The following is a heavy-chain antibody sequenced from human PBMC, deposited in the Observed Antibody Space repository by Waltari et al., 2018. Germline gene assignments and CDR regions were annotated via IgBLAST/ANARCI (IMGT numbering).Heavy chain of an antibody. CDR3: ARDRGRPFAFDI. D-gene: IGHD3-16*01. V-gene: IGHV3-74*01. CDR1: GFTFSSYW. CDR2: INSDGSST. Sequence: EVQLVESGGGLVQPGGSLRLSCAASGFTFSSYWMHWVRQAPGKGLVWGSRINSDGSSTSYADAVKGRFTISRDNAKNTLYLQMNSLRAEDTAVYYCARDRGRPFAFDIWGQGTMVTVSS. J-gene: IGHJ3*02.